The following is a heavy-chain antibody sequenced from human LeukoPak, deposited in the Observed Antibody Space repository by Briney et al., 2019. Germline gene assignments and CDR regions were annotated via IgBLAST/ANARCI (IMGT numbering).Heavy chain of an antibody. CDR2: ISGSGGST. V-gene: IGHV3-23*01. CDR3: AKDLNYYYYGMDV. Sequence: GGSLRLSCVASGFTFSSYAMSWVRQAPGKGLEWVSVISGSGGSTYYADSVKGRFTISRDKSKNALYLQMNSLRAEDTAVYYCAKDLNYYYYGMDVWGKGTSVTVSS. J-gene: IGHJ6*04. CDR1: GFTFSSYA.